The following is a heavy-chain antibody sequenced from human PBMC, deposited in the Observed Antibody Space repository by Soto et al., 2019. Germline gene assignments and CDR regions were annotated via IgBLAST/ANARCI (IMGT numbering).Heavy chain of an antibody. V-gene: IGHV4-31*03. J-gene: IGHJ5*02. CDR3: ARGLRRHGDYDRHNPFNWFDP. Sequence: NPSETLSLTCTVSGGSISSGGYYWSWIRQHPGKGLEWIGYIYYSGSTYYNPSLKSRVTISVDTSKNQFSLKLSSVTAADTAVYYCARGLRRHGDYDRHNPFNWFDPWGQGTLVTVSS. CDR1: GGSISSGGYY. CDR2: IYYSGST. D-gene: IGHD4-17*01.